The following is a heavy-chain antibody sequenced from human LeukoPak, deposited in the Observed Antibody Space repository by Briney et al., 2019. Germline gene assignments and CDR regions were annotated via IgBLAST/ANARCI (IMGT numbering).Heavy chain of an antibody. J-gene: IGHJ4*02. CDR3: AKTRPLDSSSWSHGDY. Sequence: PGGSLRLSCTASGFTFSNFWMGWVRQAPGKGLEWVSAISGSGDSTYYGDSVKGRFTISRDNSKNTLYLQMNSLRAEDTAVYYCAKTRPLDSSSWSHGDYWGQGTLVTVSS. V-gene: IGHV3-23*01. CDR2: ISGSGDST. D-gene: IGHD6-13*01. CDR1: GFTFSNFW.